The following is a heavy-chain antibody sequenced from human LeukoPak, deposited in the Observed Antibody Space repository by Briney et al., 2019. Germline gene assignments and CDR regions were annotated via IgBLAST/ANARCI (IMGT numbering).Heavy chain of an antibody. D-gene: IGHD3-10*01. CDR3: ARVGELWSGDY. CDR2: ISSSGSTI. J-gene: IGHJ4*02. CDR1: GFTFSSYE. Sequence: GGSLRLYCAASGFTFSSYEMNWVRQAPGKGLEWVSYISSSGSTIYYADSVKGRFTISRDNAKNSLYLQMNSLRAEDTAVYYCARVGELWSGDYWGQGTLVTVSS. V-gene: IGHV3-48*03.